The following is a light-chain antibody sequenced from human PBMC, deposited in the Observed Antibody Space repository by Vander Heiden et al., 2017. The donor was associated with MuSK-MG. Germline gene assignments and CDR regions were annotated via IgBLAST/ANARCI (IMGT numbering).Light chain of an antibody. V-gene: IGLV3-21*02. Sequence: SYVLTQPPSVSVAPGQTARITCGGNNIGSKSVHWYQQKPGQAPVLVVEEDSDRPSGIPERFSGSNSGNTATLTISRVEAGDEADYDCQVWDSSSDHVVCGGGTKMTVL. J-gene: IGLJ3*02. CDR2: EDS. CDR1: NIGSKS. CDR3: QVWDSSSDHVV.